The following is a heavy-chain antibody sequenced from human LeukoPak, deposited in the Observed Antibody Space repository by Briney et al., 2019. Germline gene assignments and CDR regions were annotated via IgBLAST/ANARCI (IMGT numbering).Heavy chain of an antibody. Sequence: GGSLRLSCAASGFTFSDYYMSWIRQAPGKGLEWVSYISPTSSYTNYADSVKGRFTISRDNAENSLYLQMNSLRAEDTAVYYCARGHHGMDVWGQGTTVTVSS. J-gene: IGHJ6*02. CDR3: ARGHHGMDV. CDR1: GFTFSDYY. V-gene: IGHV3-11*06. CDR2: ISPTSSYT.